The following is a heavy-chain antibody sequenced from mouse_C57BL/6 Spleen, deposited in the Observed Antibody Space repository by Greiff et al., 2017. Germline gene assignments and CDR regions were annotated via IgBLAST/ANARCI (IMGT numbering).Heavy chain of an antibody. CDR2: ISDGGSYT. V-gene: IGHV5-4*01. Sequence: VQLQQSGGGLVKPGGSLKLSCAASGFTFSSYAMSWVRQTPEKRLEWVATISDGGSYTYYPDNVKGRFTISRDNAKNNLYLQMSHLKSEDTAMYYCARSYYSNYGAMDYWGQGTSVTVSS. J-gene: IGHJ4*01. CDR3: ARSYYSNYGAMDY. CDR1: GFTFSSYA. D-gene: IGHD2-5*01.